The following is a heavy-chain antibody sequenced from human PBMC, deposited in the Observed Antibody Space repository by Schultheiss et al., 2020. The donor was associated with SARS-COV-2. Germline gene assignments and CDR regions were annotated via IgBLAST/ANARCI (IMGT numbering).Heavy chain of an antibody. Sequence: SETLSLTCTVSGGSISSYYWSWIRQPPGKGLEWIGYIYYSGSTNYNPSLKSRVTISVDTSKNQFSLKLSSVTAADTAVYYCARFRGYCSSTSCHLWFDPWGQGTLVTVSS. CDR1: GGSISSYY. V-gene: IGHV4-59*12. CDR2: IYYSGST. D-gene: IGHD2-2*01. J-gene: IGHJ5*02. CDR3: ARFRGYCSSTSCHLWFDP.